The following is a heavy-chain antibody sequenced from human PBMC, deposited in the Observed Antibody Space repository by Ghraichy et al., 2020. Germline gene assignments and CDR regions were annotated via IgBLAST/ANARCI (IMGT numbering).Heavy chain of an antibody. CDR3: AKTPATIAARPYYFDS. D-gene: IGHD6-6*01. J-gene: IGHJ4*02. CDR2: ISGTGGTT. Sequence: LSLTCPASGFTFSTSAMSWVRQAPGKGLEWVSSISGTGGTTYYADSVKGRFTISRDNSKTTLYLQMNSLRAEDTALYYCAKTPATIAARPYYFDSWGQGTLVTVSS. V-gene: IGHV3-23*01. CDR1: GFTFSTSA.